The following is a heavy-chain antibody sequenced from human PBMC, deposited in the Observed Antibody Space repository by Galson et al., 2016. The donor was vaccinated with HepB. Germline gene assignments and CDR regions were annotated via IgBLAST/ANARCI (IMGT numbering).Heavy chain of an antibody. D-gene: IGHD6-13*01. CDR1: GGSISSGNW. CDR2: IYHSGAT. V-gene: IGHV4-4*02. CDR3: ARHVAAAEYFDD. J-gene: IGHJ4*02. Sequence: SETLSLTCVVSGGSISSGNWWSWVRQPPGKGLEWIGEIYHSGATTYRPSLKSRVTISVDKSKNQFSLNLSSVTAADTAVYYCARHVAAAEYFDDWGQGTLVTVSS.